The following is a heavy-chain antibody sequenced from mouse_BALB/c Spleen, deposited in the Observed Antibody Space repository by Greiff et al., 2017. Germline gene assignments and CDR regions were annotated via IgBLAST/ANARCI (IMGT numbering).Heavy chain of an antibody. CDR2: ISYSGST. Sequence: EVKLMESGPGLVKPSQSLSLTCTVTGYSITSDYAWNWIRQFPGNKLEWMGYISYSGSTSYNPSLKSRISITRDTSKNQFFLQLNSVTTEDTATYYCANLPFAYWGQGTLVTVSA. CDR1: GYSITSDYA. J-gene: IGHJ3*01. CDR3: ANLPFAY. V-gene: IGHV3-2*02.